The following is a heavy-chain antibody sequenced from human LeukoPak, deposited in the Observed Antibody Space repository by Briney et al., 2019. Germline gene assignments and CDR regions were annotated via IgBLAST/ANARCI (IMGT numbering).Heavy chain of an antibody. J-gene: IGHJ4*02. V-gene: IGHV3-23*01. CDR3: AKDSEYYYGSGSPDY. D-gene: IGHD3-10*01. CDR1: GFTFSSYA. Sequence: GGSLRLSCAASGFTFSSYAMSWVRQAPGKGLEWVSAISGSGGSTYYADSVRGRFTISRDNSKNTLYLQMNSLRAEDTAVYYCAKDSEYYYGSGSPDYWGQGTLVTVSS. CDR2: ISGSGGST.